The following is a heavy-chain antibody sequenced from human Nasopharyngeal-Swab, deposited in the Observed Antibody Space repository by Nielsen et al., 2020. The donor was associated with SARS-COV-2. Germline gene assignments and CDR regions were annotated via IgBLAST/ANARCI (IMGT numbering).Heavy chain of an antibody. D-gene: IGHD6-13*01. CDR3: AKAHGNSWCSSLDY. V-gene: IGHV3-30*02. J-gene: IGHJ4*02. CDR2: IRYDGSNK. CDR1: GFTFSSYA. Sequence: GESLKISCAASGFTFSSYAMSWVRQAPGKGLEWVAFIRYDGSNKYYADSVKGRFTISRDNSRNTLFLQMNSLRAEDTAVYYCAKAHGNSWCSSLDYWGQGTLVTVSS.